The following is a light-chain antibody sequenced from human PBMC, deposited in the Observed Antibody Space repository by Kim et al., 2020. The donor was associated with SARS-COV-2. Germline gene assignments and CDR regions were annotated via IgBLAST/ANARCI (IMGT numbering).Light chain of an antibody. V-gene: IGLV3-19*01. Sequence: LGQTVRITCQGDSLRSYYASWYQQKPGQATVLVIYGKNNRPSGIPGRFSGSSSGNTASLTITGAQAEDEADYYCNSRDSSGNHHVVFGGGTQLTVL. CDR1: SLRSYY. J-gene: IGLJ2*01. CDR3: NSRDSSGNHHVV. CDR2: GKN.